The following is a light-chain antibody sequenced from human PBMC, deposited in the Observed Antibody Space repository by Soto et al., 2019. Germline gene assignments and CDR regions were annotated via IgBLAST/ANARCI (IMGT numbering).Light chain of an antibody. V-gene: IGKV3-20*01. Sequence: EIVLTQSPGTLSLSPGERATLSCTASQSISGSYLAWYQQKPGQAPRVVIYGVCRRATGIPDRFSGSGSGTDFTLTISRLEPEDFAVYYCQQYDNSPLTFGGGTKVEVK. CDR2: GVC. J-gene: IGKJ4*01. CDR3: QQYDNSPLT. CDR1: QSISGSY.